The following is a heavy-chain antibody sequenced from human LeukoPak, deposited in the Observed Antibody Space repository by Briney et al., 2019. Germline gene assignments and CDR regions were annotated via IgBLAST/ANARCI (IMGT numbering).Heavy chain of an antibody. V-gene: IGHV3-33*01. J-gene: IGHJ4*02. CDR1: GFTFSNYD. CDR2: IWYDGSNK. D-gene: IGHD5-24*01. Sequence: TGGSLRLSCAASGFTFSNYDVHWVRQPPGKGLEWVAVIWYDGSNKYYVDSVKGRFTISRDISKNTLYLQMNSLSAEDTAVYYCARHGYNYGFDYWGQGTLVTVSS. CDR3: ARHGYNYGFDY.